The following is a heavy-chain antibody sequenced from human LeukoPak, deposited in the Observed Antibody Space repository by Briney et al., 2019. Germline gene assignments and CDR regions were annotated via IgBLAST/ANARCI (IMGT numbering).Heavy chain of an antibody. D-gene: IGHD3-3*01. J-gene: IGHJ6*02. CDR3: AAKSERITIFGVVGYYYGMDV. Sequence: GASVKVSCKASGGTFSSYAISWVRQAPGQGLEWMGGIIPIFGTANYAQKFQGRVTITADESTSTAYMELSSLRSEGTAVYYCAAKSERITIFGVVGYYYGMDVWGQGTTVTVSS. CDR2: IIPIFGTA. CDR1: GGTFSSYA. V-gene: IGHV1-69*13.